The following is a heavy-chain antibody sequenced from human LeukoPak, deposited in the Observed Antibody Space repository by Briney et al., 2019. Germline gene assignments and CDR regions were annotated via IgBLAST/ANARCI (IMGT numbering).Heavy chain of an antibody. CDR3: GRVDMATTKDY. CDR1: GYTFTSYG. D-gene: IGHD5-24*01. J-gene: IGHJ4*02. V-gene: IGHV1-18*01. CDR2: ISAYNGDT. Sequence: EASVKVSCKASGYTFTSYGISWVRQAPGQGLEWMGWISAYNGDTKYGQNFQGGISMTTDTSTTTAYMDLRSLSSDDTAVYYCGRVDMATTKDYWGQGTLVTVSS.